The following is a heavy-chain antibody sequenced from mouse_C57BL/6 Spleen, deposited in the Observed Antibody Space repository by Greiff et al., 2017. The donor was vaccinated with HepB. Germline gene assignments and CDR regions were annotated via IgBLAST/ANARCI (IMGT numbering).Heavy chain of an antibody. D-gene: IGHD2-3*01. V-gene: IGHV1-55*01. CDR1: GYTFTSYW. CDR2: IYPGSGST. Sequence: QVQLQQPGAELVKPGASVKMSCKASGYTFTSYWITWVKQRPGQGLEWIGDIYPGSGSTNYNEKFKSKATLTVDKSSSTAYMQLSSLTSEDSAVYYCARFGYYGRGAMDYWGQGTSVTVSS. CDR3: ARFGYYGRGAMDY. J-gene: IGHJ4*01.